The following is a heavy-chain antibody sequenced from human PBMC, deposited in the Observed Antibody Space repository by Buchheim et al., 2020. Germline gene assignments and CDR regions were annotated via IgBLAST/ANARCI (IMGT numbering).Heavy chain of an antibody. V-gene: IGHV4-39*01. J-gene: IGHJ4*02. Sequence: QLQLQESGPGLLKPSETLSLTCTVSGGSISSSSYYWGWIRQPPGKGLEWIGNIDDSGNTYYNPSLKNRVTISVDTSKNQFSLNLSSVTAADTAVYYCAGHLYAYGYYWGQGAL. CDR1: GGSISSSSYY. CDR2: IDDSGNT. CDR3: AGHLYAYGYY. D-gene: IGHD3-10*01.